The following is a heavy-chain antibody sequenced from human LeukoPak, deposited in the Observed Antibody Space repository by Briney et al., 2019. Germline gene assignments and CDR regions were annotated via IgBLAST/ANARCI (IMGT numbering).Heavy chain of an antibody. V-gene: IGHV1-24*01. Sequence: GASVSVSCMDSAYKLPELAIHWLRQAPGDGPEGMGGFWRKQAYIVYAQKFQDRVTMTEDTSTDTTYMELSSLTSEDTAVYFCAASSGYRGGWRDKRTTYFFDFWGEGTLVTVSS. D-gene: IGHD5-18*01. CDR2: FWRKQAYI. CDR1: AYKLPELA. CDR3: AASSGYRGGWRDKRTTYFFDF. J-gene: IGHJ4*02.